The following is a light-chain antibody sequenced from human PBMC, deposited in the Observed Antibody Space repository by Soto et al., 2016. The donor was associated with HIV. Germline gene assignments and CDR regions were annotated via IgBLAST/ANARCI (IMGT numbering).Light chain of an antibody. V-gene: IGLV3-21*03. Sequence: SYELTQPPSVSVAPGKTARITCGGDNLGSKSVHWYQQKPGQAPVLVVYDDSDRPSGIPERFSGSNSGNTATLTISRVEAGDEADYYCQVWDTSGDQAVFGGGTKVTVL. J-gene: IGLJ2*01. CDR3: QVWDTSGDQAV. CDR2: DDS. CDR1: NLGSKS.